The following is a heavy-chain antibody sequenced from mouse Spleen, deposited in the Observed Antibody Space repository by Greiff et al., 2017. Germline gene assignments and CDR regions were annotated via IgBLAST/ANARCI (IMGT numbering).Heavy chain of an antibody. CDR1: GYTFTSYW. J-gene: IGHJ4*01. D-gene: IGHD2-14*01. V-gene: IGHV1-69*01. CDR2: IDPSDSYT. Sequence: QVQLQQPGAELVMPGASVKLSCKASGYTFTSYWMHWVKQRPGQGLEWIGEIDPSDSYTNYNQKFKGKATLTVDKSSSTAYMQLSSLTSEDSAVYYCAGVRRGGYYAMDYWGQGTSVTVSS. CDR3: AGVRRGGYYAMDY.